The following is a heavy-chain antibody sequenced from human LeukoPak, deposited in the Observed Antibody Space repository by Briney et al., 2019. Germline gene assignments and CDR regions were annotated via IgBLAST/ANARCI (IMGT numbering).Heavy chain of an antibody. CDR2: IYHSGST. V-gene: IGHV4-30-2*01. J-gene: IGHJ4*02. CDR3: ARARGIAAAGTFDY. CDR1: GGSISSGGYS. Sequence: PSETLSLTCAVSGGSISSGGYSWSWLRQPPGKGLEWIGYIYHSGSTYYNPSLKSRVTISVDRSKNQFSLKLSSVTAADTAVYYCARARGIAAAGTFDYWGQGTLVTVSS. D-gene: IGHD6-13*01.